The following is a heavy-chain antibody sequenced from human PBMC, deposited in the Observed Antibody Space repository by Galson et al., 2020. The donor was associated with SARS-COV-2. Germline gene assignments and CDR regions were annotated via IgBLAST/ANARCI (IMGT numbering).Heavy chain of an antibody. CDR3: ARRPILRYFDWLLQVGGDDY. CDR1: GGSISSSSYY. D-gene: IGHD3-9*01. V-gene: IGHV4-39*01. Sequence: SETLSLTCTVSGGSISSSSYYWGWIRQPPGKGREWIGSIYYSGSTYYNPSLKSRVTISVDTSKNQFSLKLSSVTAADTAVYYCARRPILRYFDWLLQVGGDDYWGQGTLVTVSS. CDR2: IYYSGST. J-gene: IGHJ4*02.